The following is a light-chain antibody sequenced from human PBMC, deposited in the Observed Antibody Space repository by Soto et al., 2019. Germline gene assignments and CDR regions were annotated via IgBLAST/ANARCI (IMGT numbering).Light chain of an antibody. J-gene: IGKJ3*01. CDR3: QKSYSPFT. CDR1: QNINNY. CDR2: DAS. Sequence: DIQMTQVPSSLSASVGDSVTITCRASQNINNYLNWYQQKPGKAPNLLIYDASNLQSGVSSRFSGSGSETDFTLTISSLQPEDFAIYYCQKSYSPFTLGPGTKVDLK. V-gene: IGKV1-39*01.